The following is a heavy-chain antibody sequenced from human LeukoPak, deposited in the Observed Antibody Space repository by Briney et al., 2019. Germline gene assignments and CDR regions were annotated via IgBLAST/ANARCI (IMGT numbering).Heavy chain of an antibody. V-gene: IGHV5-51*01. J-gene: IGHJ6*03. D-gene: IGHD2-15*01. Sequence: GESLQISCQGSGYSFTSYWIGWVRQMPGKGLEWMGIIYPGDSDTRYSPSFQGQVTISADKSISTAYLQWSSLKASDTAMYYCARQEARYCSGGSCYPYYYYYYMDVWGKGTTVTVSS. CDR3: ARQEARYCSGGSCYPYYYYYYMDV. CDR1: GYSFTSYW. CDR2: IYPGDSDT.